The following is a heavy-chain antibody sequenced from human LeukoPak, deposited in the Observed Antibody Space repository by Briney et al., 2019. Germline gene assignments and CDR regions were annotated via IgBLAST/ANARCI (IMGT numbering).Heavy chain of an antibody. Sequence: ASVKVSCKASGYTFTGYYMHWVRQAPGQGLEWMGWINPNSGGTNYAQKFQGRVTMTRDTSISTAYMELSRLRSDDTAVYYCARGTPYDFWSGYQKTGDDYWGQGTLVTVSS. CDR1: GYTFTGYY. D-gene: IGHD3-3*01. CDR3: ARGTPYDFWSGYQKTGDDY. V-gene: IGHV1-2*02. CDR2: INPNSGGT. J-gene: IGHJ4*02.